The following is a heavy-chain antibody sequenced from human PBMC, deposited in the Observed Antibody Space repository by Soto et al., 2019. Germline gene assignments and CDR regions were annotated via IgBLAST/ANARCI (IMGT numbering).Heavy chain of an antibody. D-gene: IGHD2-2*01. V-gene: IGHV1-24*01. CDR1: GYTLTELS. J-gene: IGHJ4*02. CDR3: ATFPPDCSSTSCRFDY. CDR2: FDPEDGET. Sequence: ASVKVSFKVSGYTLTELSMHWVRQAPGRGLEWMGGFDPEDGETIYAQKFQGRVTMTEDTSTDTAYMELSSLRSEDTAVYYCATFPPDCSSTSCRFDYWGQGTLVTVSS.